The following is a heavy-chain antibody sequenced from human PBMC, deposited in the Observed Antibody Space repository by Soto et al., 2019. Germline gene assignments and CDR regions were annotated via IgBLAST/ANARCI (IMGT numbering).Heavy chain of an antibody. D-gene: IGHD6-6*01. CDR1: GGSISSSSYY. V-gene: IGHV4-39*01. CDR3: ARIAYSSSSFDY. CDR2: MYYSGST. Sequence: QLQLQESGPGLVKPSETLSLTCTVSGGSISSSSYYWGWIRQPPGKGLEWVGSMYYSGSTYYNPSLKSRVTMSVDTSKNQFSLKLSSVTAADTAVYSCARIAYSSSSFDYWGQGTLVTVSS. J-gene: IGHJ4*02.